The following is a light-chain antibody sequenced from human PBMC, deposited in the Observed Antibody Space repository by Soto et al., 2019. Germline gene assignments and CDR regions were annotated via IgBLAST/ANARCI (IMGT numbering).Light chain of an antibody. CDR1: QSIRSN. CDR2: DAS. V-gene: IGKV3-11*01. CDR3: QQGSNWPPGLT. Sequence: EIVMTQSPDTLSVSPGEGATLSCRVSQSIRSNLAWYQQKPGQAPRLLIYDASNRATGIPARFSGSGSGTDFTLTISSLEPEDCAVYYCQQGSNWPPGLTFGGGTKVDIK. J-gene: IGKJ4*01.